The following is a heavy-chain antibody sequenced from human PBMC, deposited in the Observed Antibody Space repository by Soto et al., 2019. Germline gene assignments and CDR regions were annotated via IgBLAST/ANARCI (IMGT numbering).Heavy chain of an antibody. Sequence: QVQLVESGGGVVQPGRSLRLSCAASGFTFSSYGMHWDRQAPGKGLEWVAVISYDGSNKYYADSVKGRFTISRDNSKNTLYLQMNSLRAEDTAVYYCAKDYVPMTTVTSFDYWGQGTLVTVSS. D-gene: IGHD4-17*01. CDR2: ISYDGSNK. V-gene: IGHV3-30*18. CDR1: GFTFSSYG. CDR3: AKDYVPMTTVTSFDY. J-gene: IGHJ4*02.